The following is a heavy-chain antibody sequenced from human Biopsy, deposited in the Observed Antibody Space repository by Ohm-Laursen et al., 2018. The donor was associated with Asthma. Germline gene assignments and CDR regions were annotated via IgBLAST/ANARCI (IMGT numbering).Heavy chain of an antibody. V-gene: IGHV4-30-4*02. CDR1: GASIKTDDHY. CDR3: ARIPRRSGSYFVDY. CDR2: IHHSGTS. J-gene: IGHJ4*02. D-gene: IGHD3-22*01. Sequence: PSDTLSLTCLVSGASIKTDDHYWSWLRQPPGKGLEWFGFIHHSGTSYFNPSLKSRVSFSRDTSKNQFSLRLSSVTAADTAMYYCARIPRRSGSYFVDYWGQGTLVTVSS.